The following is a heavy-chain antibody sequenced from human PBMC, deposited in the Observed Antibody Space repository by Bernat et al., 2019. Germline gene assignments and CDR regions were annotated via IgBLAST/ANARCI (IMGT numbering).Heavy chain of an antibody. J-gene: IGHJ4*02. Sequence: QVTLRESGPALVKPTQTLTLTCTFSGFSLTTGGMSVSWIRQPPGQALEWLTRIDWDDDKYYSTSLKPRLTISKDTSKNQVVLTMTNMDPVDTATYYCARHYGDYSIDYWGQGTLVTVSS. D-gene: IGHD4-17*01. CDR3: ARHYGDYSIDY. V-gene: IGHV2-70*15. CDR1: GFSLTTGGMS. CDR2: IDWDDDK.